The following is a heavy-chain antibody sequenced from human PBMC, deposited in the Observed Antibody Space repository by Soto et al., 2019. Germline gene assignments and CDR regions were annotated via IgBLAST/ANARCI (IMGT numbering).Heavy chain of an antibody. CDR2: MYYSGST. V-gene: IGHV4-59*08. D-gene: IGHD5-12*01. CDR3: ARHASYEGSFDP. Sequence: SETLSLTCTVSGGSITTYYWSWIRQSPGKGLEWIAYMYYSGSTDYNPSLKSRVTISVDTSKNQFSLKLTSVTAADTAVYYGARHASYEGSFDPWGQGILVTVSS. CDR1: GGSITTYY. J-gene: IGHJ5*02.